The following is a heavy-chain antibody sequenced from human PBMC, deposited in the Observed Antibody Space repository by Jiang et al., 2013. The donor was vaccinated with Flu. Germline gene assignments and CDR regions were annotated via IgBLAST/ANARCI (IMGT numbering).Heavy chain of an antibody. V-gene: IGHV4-59*08. CDR2: IFYSGST. CDR3: ARLNLGGVVVVINGEDY. CDR1: GVSISRYY. D-gene: IGHD3-3*01. Sequence: GLVKASETLSLSCTVSGVSISRYYWSWIRQPPGKGLEWIAYIFYSGSTNYNPSLKSRATISMDSSKNQFSLKLTSVTAADTAVYYCARLNLGGVVVVINGEDYWGQGTLVTVSS. J-gene: IGHJ4*01.